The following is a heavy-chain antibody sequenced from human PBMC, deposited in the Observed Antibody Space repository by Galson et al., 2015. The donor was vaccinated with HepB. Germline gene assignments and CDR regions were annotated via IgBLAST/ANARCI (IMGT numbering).Heavy chain of an antibody. D-gene: IGHD3-16*01. CDR3: ARGGSDEELDH. CDR2: ISDNVHNK. Sequence: SLRLSCAASGFSFSHYSMHWVRQAPGKGLQWVTCISDNVHNKKYADSVKGRFTISRDDSKNTLYLQMNALRADDSAVYFCARGGSDEELDHWGQGTRVTVSS. J-gene: IGHJ4*02. V-gene: IGHV3-30*03. CDR1: GFSFSHYS.